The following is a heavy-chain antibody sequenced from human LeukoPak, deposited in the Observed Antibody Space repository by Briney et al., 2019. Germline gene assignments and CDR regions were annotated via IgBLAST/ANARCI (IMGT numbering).Heavy chain of an antibody. CDR3: ARVYYGSGSYRDFDY. CDR2: IFYSGNT. V-gene: IGHV4-31*03. D-gene: IGHD3-10*01. J-gene: IGHJ4*02. Sequence: SQTLSLTCTVSGGSISSGGYYWSWIRQHPGKGLEWIGYIFYSGNTYYNPPLKSRVTIAVDTSKNQFSLSLSSVTAAGTAVYYCARVYYGSGSYRDFDYWGQGTLDTVSS. CDR1: GGSISSGGYY.